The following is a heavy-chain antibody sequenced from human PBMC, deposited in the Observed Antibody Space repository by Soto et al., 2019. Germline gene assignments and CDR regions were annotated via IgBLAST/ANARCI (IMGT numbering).Heavy chain of an antibody. D-gene: IGHD2-15*01. CDR3: ARRYCSGGSCQAYFDY. V-gene: IGHV3-23*01. J-gene: IGHJ4*02. CDR2: ISGSGDST. CDR1: GFTFSSYA. Sequence: GGSLRLSCAASGFTFSSYAMSWVRQAPGKGLEWVPAISGSGDSTYYADSVKGRFTISRDNAKNSLYLQMNSLRAEDTAVYYCARRYCSGGSCQAYFDYWGQGTVVTVSS.